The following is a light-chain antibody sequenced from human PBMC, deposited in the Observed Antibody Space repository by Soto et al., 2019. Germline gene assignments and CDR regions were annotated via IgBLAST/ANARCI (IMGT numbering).Light chain of an antibody. CDR1: HLGSKS. CDR2: YDS. CDR3: QVWDSSSDHPV. J-gene: IGLJ2*01. V-gene: IGLV3-21*04. Sequence: SYALAHPPSVSVAPEKTARITCGGNHLGSKSVHWYQQKPGLAPVLFIYYDSDRPSGIPERFSGYNSGNTAALNISRVEAWDEADYYCQVWDSSSDHPVFGGGTKVTVL.